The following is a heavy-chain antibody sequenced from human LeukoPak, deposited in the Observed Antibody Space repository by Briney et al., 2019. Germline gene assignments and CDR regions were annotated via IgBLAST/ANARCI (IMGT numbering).Heavy chain of an antibody. J-gene: IGHJ5*02. CDR2: ISSDGGST. V-gene: IGHV3-64*04. CDR1: GFTFSNYG. D-gene: IGHD1-7*01. CDR3: ARWNSNWFDP. Sequence: GGSLRLSCSASGFTFSNYGMQWVRQAPGKGLEYVSAISSDGGSTYYADSVKGRFSISRDNSKNTLYLQMNSLRVEDTALYYCARWNSNWFDPWGQGTLVTVSS.